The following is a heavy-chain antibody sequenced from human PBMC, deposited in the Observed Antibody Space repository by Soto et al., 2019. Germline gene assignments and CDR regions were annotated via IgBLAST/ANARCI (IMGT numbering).Heavy chain of an antibody. CDR3: ARDHATFDY. CDR2: ISSSIITI. V-gene: IGHV3-48*02. J-gene: IGHJ4*02. Sequence: PGGALRLSRAASGFTFSSYSMNWVRQAPGNGLYCVSYISSSIITIXXAGSVKGXXTISIGNAKNXLYLQXSLLRDEDTAVYYCARDHATFDYWCQGTLVTVSS. CDR1: GFTFSSYS.